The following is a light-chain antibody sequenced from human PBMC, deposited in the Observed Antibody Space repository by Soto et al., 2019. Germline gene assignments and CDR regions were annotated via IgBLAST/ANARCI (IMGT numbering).Light chain of an antibody. Sequence: QSVLTQPPSASGTPGQRVTISCSGSRSNIGSNTVNWYQQLPGAAPKVLIQNNNQRPSGVPDRFSGSKSGTSASLAISGLQSGDEADYYCGAVDAFMNGYVFGCGTKVTV. CDR1: RSNIGSNT. CDR2: NNN. J-gene: IGLJ1*01. CDR3: GAVDAFMNGYV. V-gene: IGLV1-44*01.